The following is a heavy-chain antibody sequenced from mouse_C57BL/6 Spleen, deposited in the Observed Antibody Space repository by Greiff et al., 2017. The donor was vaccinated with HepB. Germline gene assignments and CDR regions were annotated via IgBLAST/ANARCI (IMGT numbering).Heavy chain of an antibody. CDR2: INPSNGGT. V-gene: IGHV1-53*01. CDR1: GYTFTSYW. CDR3: ARRRGTSGAMDY. Sequence: QVQLQQPGPELVKPGASVKLSCKASGYTFTSYWMHWVKQRPGQGLEWIGNINPSNGGTNYNEKFKSKATLTVDKSSSTAYMQRSSLTAEDSAVYYCARRRGTSGAMDYWGQGTSVTVSS. D-gene: IGHD3-1*01. J-gene: IGHJ4*01.